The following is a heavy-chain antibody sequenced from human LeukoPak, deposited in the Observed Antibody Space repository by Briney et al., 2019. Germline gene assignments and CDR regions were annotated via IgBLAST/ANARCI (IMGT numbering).Heavy chain of an antibody. CDR3: AKDGGYNTYYDFWSGYSPNWFDP. Sequence: GGSLRLSCAASGFTFSSYAMSWVRQAPGKGLEWVSAISGSGGSTYYAGSVKGRFTISRDNSKNTLYLQMNSLRAGDTAVYYCAKDGGYNTYYDFWSGYSPNWFDPWGQGTLVTVSS. D-gene: IGHD3-3*01. CDR1: GFTFSSYA. J-gene: IGHJ5*02. V-gene: IGHV3-23*01. CDR2: ISGSGGST.